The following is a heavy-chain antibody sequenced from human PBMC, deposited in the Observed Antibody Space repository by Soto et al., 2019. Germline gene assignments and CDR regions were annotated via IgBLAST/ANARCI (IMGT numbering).Heavy chain of an antibody. CDR2: IYYSGNT. D-gene: IGHD6-13*01. V-gene: IGHV4-59*01. J-gene: IGHJ5*02. CDR1: GGSITSYY. Sequence: QVQLQESGPGLVKPSETLSLTCTVSGGSITSYYWSWIRQPPGKGLEWIGHIYYSGNTNYNPSLKSRVTISVDTSKNQFSLKLTSVTAADTAVYYCAIGGAAAARGWFDPWGQGTLVTVSS. CDR3: AIGGAAAARGWFDP.